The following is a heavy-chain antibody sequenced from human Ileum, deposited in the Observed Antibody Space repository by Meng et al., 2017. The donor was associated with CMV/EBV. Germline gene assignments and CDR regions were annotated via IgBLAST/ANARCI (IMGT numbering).Heavy chain of an antibody. Sequence: CPASGFTVNSYWMHWVRQAPGKGLVWVSRMNSDGSSTNYADSVKGRFTISRDNAKNTLYLQMNSLRAEDTAVYYCARRSSLGGFFDSWGQGSLVTVSS. J-gene: IGHJ4*02. CDR1: GFTVNSYW. CDR2: MNSDGSST. CDR3: ARRSSLGGFFDS. D-gene: IGHD6-13*01. V-gene: IGHV3-74*01.